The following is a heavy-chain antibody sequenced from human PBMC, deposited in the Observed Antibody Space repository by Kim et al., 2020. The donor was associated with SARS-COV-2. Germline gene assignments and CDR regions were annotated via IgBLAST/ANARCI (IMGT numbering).Heavy chain of an antibody. CDR1: GYTFTSYA. D-gene: IGHD3-16*02. Sequence: ASVKVSCKASGYTFTSYAMHWVRQAPGQRLEWMGWINAGNGNTKYSQKFQGRVTITRDTSASTAYMELSSLRSEDTAVYYCARGYYVWGSYRLWWFDPWGQGTLVTVSS. J-gene: IGHJ5*02. V-gene: IGHV1-3*01. CDR3: ARGYYVWGSYRLWWFDP. CDR2: INAGNGNT.